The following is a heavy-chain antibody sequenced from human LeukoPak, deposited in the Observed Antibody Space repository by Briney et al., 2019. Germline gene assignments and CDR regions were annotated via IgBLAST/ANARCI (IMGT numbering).Heavy chain of an antibody. V-gene: IGHV4-59*08. J-gene: IGHJ4*02. Sequence: SETLSLTCSVSGGSVDTYYWTWIRQPPGKGLDWLGHVYHTGSTNYNSSLQNRITISIDMSKNQFSLKLTSVTAADTAFYYCARHVGDYFDSWGQGTLVTVSS. CDR2: VYHTGST. CDR3: ARHVGDYFDS. D-gene: IGHD3-16*01. CDR1: GGSVDTYY.